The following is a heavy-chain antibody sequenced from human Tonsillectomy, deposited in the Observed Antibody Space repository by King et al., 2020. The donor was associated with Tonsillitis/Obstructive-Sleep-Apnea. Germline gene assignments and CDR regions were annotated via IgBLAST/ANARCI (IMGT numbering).Heavy chain of an antibody. V-gene: IGHV3-30*18. CDR2: ISFDGSNK. CDR3: AKELEEGGQGLTTDWFDP. D-gene: IGHD4-11*01. Sequence: VQLVESGGGVVQPGRSLRLSCAASGFTFSRYAMHWVRQAPGKGLEWVAVISFDGSNKYYADSVMGRFTIYRDNSKNTQYLQMNSLRGEDTAVYYCAKELEEGGQGLTTDWFDPWGQGTLVTVSS. J-gene: IGHJ5*02. CDR1: GFTFSRYA.